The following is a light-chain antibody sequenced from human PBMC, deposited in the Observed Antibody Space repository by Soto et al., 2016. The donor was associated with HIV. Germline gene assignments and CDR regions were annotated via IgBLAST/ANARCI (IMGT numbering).Light chain of an antibody. J-gene: IGLJ3*02. Sequence: SYELTQPPSVSVSPGQTARITCSGDALPKQYAYWYQQKPGRAPLLVIYKDTERPSGIPDRFSGPSSGTTVMLTISGVQAEDEADYYCQSADSSGTYEGVFGGGTRLTVL. CDR1: ALPKQY. CDR2: KDT. V-gene: IGLV3-25*03. CDR3: QSADSSGTYEGV.